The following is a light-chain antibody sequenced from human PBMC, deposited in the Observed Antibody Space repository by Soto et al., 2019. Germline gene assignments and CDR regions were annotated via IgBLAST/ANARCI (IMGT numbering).Light chain of an antibody. J-gene: IGKJ4*01. Sequence: EIVMTQSPATLSVSPGERATLSCRASQSVSINLAWYQQKPGQAPRLLIYGASTRATGIPARFSGSGSGTEFTLTINSKQTEDFAVYYYHQYNNWPPLTFGGGTKLEIK. V-gene: IGKV3-15*01. CDR3: HQYNNWPPLT. CDR2: GAS. CDR1: QSVSIN.